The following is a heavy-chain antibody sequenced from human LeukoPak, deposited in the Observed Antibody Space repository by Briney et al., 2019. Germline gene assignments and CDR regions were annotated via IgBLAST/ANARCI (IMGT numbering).Heavy chain of an antibody. CDR2: IYNSGST. D-gene: IGHD6-13*01. V-gene: IGHV4-4*07. Sequence: SETLSLTCTLSGGSLSSYYWSWIRQPAGKGLEWIGHIYNSGSTNYNPPLKGRVTMSVATSKNQFSLHLSSVTAADTAVYYCARSAFLVTAPGLYYFDYWGQGTLVAVSS. CDR1: GGSLSSYY. J-gene: IGHJ4*02. CDR3: ARSAFLVTAPGLYYFDY.